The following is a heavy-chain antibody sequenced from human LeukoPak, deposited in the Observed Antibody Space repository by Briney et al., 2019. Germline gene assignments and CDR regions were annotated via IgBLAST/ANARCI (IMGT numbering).Heavy chain of an antibody. J-gene: IGHJ5*02. D-gene: IGHD4-17*01. V-gene: IGHV4-4*07. CDR2: IYTSGST. CDR3: ARVRLRDRLGWFDP. CDR1: GGSISSYY. Sequence: SETLSLTFTVSGGSISSYYWSWIRQPAVKGLEWIGRIYTSGSTNYNPSLKSRVTMSVDTSKNQFSLKLSSVTAADTAVYYCARVRLRDRLGWFDPWGQGTLVTVSS.